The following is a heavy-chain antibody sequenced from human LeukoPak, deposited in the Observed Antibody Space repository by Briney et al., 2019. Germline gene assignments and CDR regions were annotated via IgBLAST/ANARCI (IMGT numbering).Heavy chain of an antibody. D-gene: IGHD5-12*01. V-gene: IGHV3-48*01. CDR3: ARDSSGYDVRYYYYYMDV. CDR1: GFTFSSNS. Sequence: PGGSLRLSCAASGFTFSSNSVNWVRQAPGKGLEWVSYISGSRSTIYYADSVKGRFTISRDNAKNSLYLQINSLRAEDTAVYYCARDSSGYDVRYYYYYMDVWGKGTTVTVSS. J-gene: IGHJ6*03. CDR2: ISGSRSTI.